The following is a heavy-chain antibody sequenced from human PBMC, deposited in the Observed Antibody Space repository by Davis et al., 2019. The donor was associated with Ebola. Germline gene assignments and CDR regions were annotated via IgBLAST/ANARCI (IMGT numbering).Heavy chain of an antibody. Sequence: ASVKVSCKASGYTFTSYDINWVRQATGQGLEWMGWMNPNSGNTGYAQKFQGRVTMTRNTSISTAYMELSSLRSEDTAVYYCARVVLRFLEWLLYFDYWGQGTLVTVSS. CDR2: MNPNSGNT. V-gene: IGHV1-8*01. D-gene: IGHD3-3*01. CDR3: ARVVLRFLEWLLYFDY. J-gene: IGHJ4*02. CDR1: GYTFTSYD.